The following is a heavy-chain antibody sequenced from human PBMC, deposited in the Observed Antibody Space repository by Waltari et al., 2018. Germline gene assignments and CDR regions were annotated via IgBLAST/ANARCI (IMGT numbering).Heavy chain of an antibody. CDR2: TYRRSY. Sequence: QVQLQQSGPGLVQPSQTLSLTCAISGASLSRDSVAWNWIRQSPSRGLEWLGRTYRRSYYYAVSLKGRITINSDTSKSQFSLQLNSVTPEDTAVYFCARGRWSTFDIWGQGTTVTVSS. J-gene: IGHJ3*02. D-gene: IGHD6-13*01. CDR1: GASLSRDSVA. V-gene: IGHV6-1*01. CDR3: ARGRWSTFDI.